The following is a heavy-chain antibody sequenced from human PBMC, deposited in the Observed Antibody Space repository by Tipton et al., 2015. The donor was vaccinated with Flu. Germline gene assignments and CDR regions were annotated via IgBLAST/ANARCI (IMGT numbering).Heavy chain of an antibody. J-gene: IGHJ6*02. CDR2: ISSSSSYI. CDR1: GFTFSSYS. CDR3: ARDGYYTAPGDYGMDV. Sequence: SLRLSCAASGFTFSSYSMNWVRQAPGKGLEWVSSISSSSSYIYYADSVKGRFTISRDNAKNSLYLQMNSLRAEDTAVYYCARDGYYTAPGDYGMDVWGQGTTVTVSS. V-gene: IGHV3-21*01. D-gene: IGHD3-3*01.